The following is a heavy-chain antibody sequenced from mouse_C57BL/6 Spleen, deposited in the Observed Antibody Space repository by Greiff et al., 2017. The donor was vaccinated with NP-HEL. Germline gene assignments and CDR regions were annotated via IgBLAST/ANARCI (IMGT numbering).Heavy chain of an antibody. J-gene: IGHJ3*01. CDR2: ISSGSSTI. CDR3: ASIYYYGSSLAY. CDR1: GFTFSDYG. V-gene: IGHV5-17*01. Sequence: EVNVVESGGGLVKPGGSLKLSCAASGFTFSDYGMHWVRQAPEKGLEWVAYISSGSSTIYYADTVKGRFTISRDNAKNTLFLQMTSLRSEDTAMYYCASIYYYGSSLAYWGQGTLVTVSA. D-gene: IGHD1-1*01.